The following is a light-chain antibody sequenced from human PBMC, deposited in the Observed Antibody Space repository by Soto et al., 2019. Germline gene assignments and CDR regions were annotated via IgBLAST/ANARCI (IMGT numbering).Light chain of an antibody. CDR2: SNN. J-gene: IGLJ1*01. CDR3: AAWDDNLSTYV. Sequence: QSVLTQPPSASGTPGQRVSISCSGYSSSIGTNFVYWYQRLPGTAPKVLIHSNNQRPSGVPDRFSGSKSGTSASLAISGLRSEDEADYYCAAWDDNLSTYVFGSGTKVTVL. V-gene: IGLV1-47*02. CDR1: SSSIGTNF.